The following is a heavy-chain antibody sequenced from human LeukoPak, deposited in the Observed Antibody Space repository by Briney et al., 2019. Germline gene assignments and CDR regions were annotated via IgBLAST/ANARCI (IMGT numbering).Heavy chain of an antibody. CDR2: INSDGSSI. Sequence: PGGSLRLSCAASGFTFSSYWMHWVRQAPGKGLVWVSRINSDGSSITYADSVKGRFTISRDNAKNTLYLQMNSLRAEDTAVYYCARDGIVGATVFDYWGQGTLVTVSS. CDR1: GFTFSSYW. D-gene: IGHD1-26*01. V-gene: IGHV3-74*01. J-gene: IGHJ4*02. CDR3: ARDGIVGATVFDY.